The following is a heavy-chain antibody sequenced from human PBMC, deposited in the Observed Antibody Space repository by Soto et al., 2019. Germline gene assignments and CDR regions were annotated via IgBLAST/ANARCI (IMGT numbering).Heavy chain of an antibody. CDR3: AKGSDVVVVAASY. Sequence: EVQLLESGGGLVQPGGSLRLSCAASGFTFSSYAMRWVRQAPGKGLEWVSAISGSGGSTYYAESVKGRFTISGDNSKNTLYLQMNSLRAEDTAVYYCAKGSDVVVVAASYWGQGTLVTVSS. J-gene: IGHJ4*02. CDR1: GFTFSSYA. V-gene: IGHV3-23*01. D-gene: IGHD2-15*01. CDR2: ISGSGGST.